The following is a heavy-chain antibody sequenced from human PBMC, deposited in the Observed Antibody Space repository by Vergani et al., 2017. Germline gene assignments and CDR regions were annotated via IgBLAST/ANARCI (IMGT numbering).Heavy chain of an antibody. Sequence: QVKLQQWGAGLLKPSETLSPTCAVYGRPFRGYYWSWIRQPPGKGMEWFGEINHSGSTKIIPSLKSRVTISVDTSKNQFSLKLSSVTAAVTAVYYWARVKTYYYESSGTTAPYCLDYWGQGTLVTVSS. CDR3: ARVKTYYYESSGTTAPYCLDY. CDR1: GRPFRGYY. J-gene: IGHJ4*02. CDR2: INHSGST. V-gene: IGHV4-34*01. D-gene: IGHD3-22*01.